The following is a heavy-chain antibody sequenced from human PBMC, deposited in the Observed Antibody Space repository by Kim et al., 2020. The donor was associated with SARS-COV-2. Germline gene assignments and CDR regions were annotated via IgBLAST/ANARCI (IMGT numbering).Heavy chain of an antibody. V-gene: IGHV4-59*01. D-gene: IGHD5-12*01. Sequence: SETLSLTCTVSGGSISSYYWSWIRQPPGKGLEWIGYIYYSGSTNYNPSLKSRVTISVDTSKNQFSLKLSSVTAADTAVYYCARSPTGYSGYDRFDYWGQGTLVTVSS. CDR1: GGSISSYY. J-gene: IGHJ4*02. CDR3: ARSPTGYSGYDRFDY. CDR2: IYYSGST.